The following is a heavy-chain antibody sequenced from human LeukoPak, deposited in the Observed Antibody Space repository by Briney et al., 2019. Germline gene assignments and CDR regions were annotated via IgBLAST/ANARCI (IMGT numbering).Heavy chain of an antibody. V-gene: IGHV1-18*01. CDR3: ARRVGESHPINWFDP. CDR2: INSYNGNT. J-gene: IGHJ5*02. D-gene: IGHD3-10*01. Sequence: GASVKVSCKASGYTFVDYGITWLRQAPGQGLEWMGWINSYNGNTYYAKSLQGRVTMTTDSSTSTAYMELRSLRSDDTAIYYCARRVGESHPINWFDPWGQGTLVTVSS. CDR1: GYTFVDYG.